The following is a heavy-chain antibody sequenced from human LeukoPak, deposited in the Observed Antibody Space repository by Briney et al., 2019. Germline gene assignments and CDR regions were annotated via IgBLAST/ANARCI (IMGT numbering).Heavy chain of an antibody. J-gene: IGHJ6*02. CDR2: IYSGGST. Sequence: QPGGSLRLSCAASGFTVSSNYMSWVRQAPGKGLEWVSVIYSGGSTYYADSVKGRFTISRDNSKNTLYLQMNSLRAEDTAVYHCAREKNYYYGMDVWGQGTTVTVSS. V-gene: IGHV3-53*01. CDR3: AREKNYYYGMDV. CDR1: GFTVSSNY.